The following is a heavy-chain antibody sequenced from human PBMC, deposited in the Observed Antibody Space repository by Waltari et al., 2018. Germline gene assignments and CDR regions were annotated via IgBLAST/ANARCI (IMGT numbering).Heavy chain of an antibody. J-gene: IGHJ2*01. CDR1: GYSISSGYY. D-gene: IGHD3-22*01. CDR2: IYHRGST. Sequence: QVQLQESGPGLVKPSETLSLTCAVSGYSISSGYYWGWIRQPPGKGLEWIGSIYHRGSTYYNPSLKSRVTISVDTSKNQFSLKLSSVTAADTAVYYCAGEIADDSSGYYFWYFDLWGRGTLVTVSS. CDR3: AGEIADDSSGYYFWYFDL. V-gene: IGHV4-38-2*02.